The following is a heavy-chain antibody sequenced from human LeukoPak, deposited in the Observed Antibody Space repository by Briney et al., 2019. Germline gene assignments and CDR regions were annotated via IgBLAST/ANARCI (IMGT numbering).Heavy chain of an antibody. D-gene: IGHD2-2*01. CDR2: ISYDGSNK. Sequence: GGSLRLSCAASGFTFSSYGMHWVRQAPGKGLEWVAVISYDGSNKYYADSVKGRFTISRDNSKNTLYLQMNSLRAEDTAVYYCAKGDGIVVVPAAIGPDYWGQGTLVTVSS. CDR3: AKGDGIVVVPAAIGPDY. CDR1: GFTFSSYG. J-gene: IGHJ4*02. V-gene: IGHV3-30*18.